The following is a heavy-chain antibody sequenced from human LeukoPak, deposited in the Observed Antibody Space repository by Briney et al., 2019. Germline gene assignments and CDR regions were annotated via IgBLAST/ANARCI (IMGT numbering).Heavy chain of an antibody. Sequence: SETLSLTCTVSGGSISSSSYYWGWIRQPPGKGLEWIGSIYYSGSTYYNPSLKSRVTISVDTSKNQFSLKLSSVTAADTAVYYCARNIRIQLWFMAFDIWGQGTMVTVSS. V-gene: IGHV4-39*07. J-gene: IGHJ3*02. CDR1: GGSISSSSYY. D-gene: IGHD5-18*01. CDR3: ARNIRIQLWFMAFDI. CDR2: IYYSGST.